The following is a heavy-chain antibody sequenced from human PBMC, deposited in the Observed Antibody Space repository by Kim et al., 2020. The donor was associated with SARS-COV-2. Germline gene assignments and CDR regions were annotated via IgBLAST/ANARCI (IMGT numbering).Heavy chain of an antibody. V-gene: IGHV1-3*01. CDR1: GYTFTSYA. D-gene: IGHD6-19*01. CDR3: AREEYSSGWYQAIDY. Sequence: ASVKVSCKASGYTFTSYAMHWVRQAPGQRLEWMGWINAGNGNTKYSQKFQGRVTITRDTSASTAYMELSSLRSEDTAVYYCAREEYSSGWYQAIDYWGQGTLVTVSS. J-gene: IGHJ4*02. CDR2: INAGNGNT.